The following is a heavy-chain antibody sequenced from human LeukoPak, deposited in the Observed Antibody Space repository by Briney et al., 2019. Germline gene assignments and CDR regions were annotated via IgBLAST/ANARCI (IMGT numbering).Heavy chain of an antibody. D-gene: IGHD3-3*01. CDR3: ARVSGYNLLDY. V-gene: IGHV4-39*07. CDR1: GGSISSSNYY. Sequence: SETLSLTCTVSGGSISSSNYYWGWIRQPPGKGLEWIGSIYYSGSTYYNPSLKSRVTISVDTSKNQFSLKLSSVTAADTAVYYCARVSGYNLLDYWGQGTLVTVSS. CDR2: IYYSGST. J-gene: IGHJ4*02.